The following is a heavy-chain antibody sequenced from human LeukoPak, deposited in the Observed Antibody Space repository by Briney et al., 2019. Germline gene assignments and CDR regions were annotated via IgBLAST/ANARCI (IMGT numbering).Heavy chain of an antibody. CDR3: AKVIAAAGTRAFDI. CDR1: GFTFSSYG. V-gene: IGHV3-21*04. J-gene: IGHJ3*02. CDR2: ISSSSSYI. Sequence: PGGSLRLSCAASGFTFSSYGMNWVRQAPGKGLEWVSSISSSSSYIYYGDSVKGRFTISRDNSKNTLYLQMNSLRAEDTAVYYCAKVIAAAGTRAFDIWGQGTMVTVSS. D-gene: IGHD6-13*01.